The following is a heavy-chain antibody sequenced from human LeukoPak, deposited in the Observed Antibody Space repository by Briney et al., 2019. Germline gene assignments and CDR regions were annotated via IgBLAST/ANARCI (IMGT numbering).Heavy chain of an antibody. CDR3: ARGGFGEFKIWGPVDY. CDR1: GGTFISYA. CDR2: IIPIFGTA. Sequence: SVKVSCKASGGTFISYAISWVRQAPGQGLEWMGGIIPIFGTANYAQKFQGRVTITADKSTSTAYMELSSLRSEDTAVYYCARGGFGEFKIWGPVDYWGQGTLVTVSS. J-gene: IGHJ4*02. V-gene: IGHV1-69*06. D-gene: IGHD3-10*01.